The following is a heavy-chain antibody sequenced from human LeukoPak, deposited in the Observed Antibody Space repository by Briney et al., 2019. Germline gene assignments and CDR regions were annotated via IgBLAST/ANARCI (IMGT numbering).Heavy chain of an antibody. CDR2: IFYSGST. CDR1: GGSISSSSRY. V-gene: IGHV4-39*07. CDR3: ATTTIRLGF. D-gene: IGHD4-17*01. J-gene: IGHJ4*02. Sequence: SETLSLTCTVSGGSISSSSRYWGWIRQPPGKGLEWIGSIFYSGSTYYNPSLKSRVTISVDTSKNQFSLKLSSVTAADTAVYYCATTTIRLGFWGQGTLVTVSS.